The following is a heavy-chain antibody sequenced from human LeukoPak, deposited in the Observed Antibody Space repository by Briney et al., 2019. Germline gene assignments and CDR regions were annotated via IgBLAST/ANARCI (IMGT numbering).Heavy chain of an antibody. J-gene: IGHJ3*02. D-gene: IGHD3-22*01. Sequence: ASVKVSCKASGYTFTSYGISWVRQAPGQGLEWMGWISAYNGDTNYAQKLQGRVTMTTDTSTSTAYMELRSLRSDDTAVYYCARGGPAPHRITLIVVASSTDAFDIWGQGTMVTVSS. CDR3: ARGGPAPHRITLIVVASSTDAFDI. V-gene: IGHV1-18*01. CDR1: GYTFTSYG. CDR2: ISAYNGDT.